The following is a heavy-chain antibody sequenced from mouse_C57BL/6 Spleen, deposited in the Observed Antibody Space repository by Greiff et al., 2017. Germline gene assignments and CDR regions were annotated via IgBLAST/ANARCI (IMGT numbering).Heavy chain of an antibody. V-gene: IGHV1-53*01. D-gene: IGHD2-1*01. J-gene: IGHJ2*01. Sequence: VQLQQPGTDLVKPGASVKLSCKASGYTFTSYWMHWVKQTPGQGLEWIGNINPSNGGSTYNEKFKSKATLTVDKSTSTAYMQVSSLTSEVSAVYYGASYYNDNSYYFDYWGQGTTLTVSS. CDR2: INPSNGGS. CDR3: ASYYNDNSYYFDY. CDR1: GYTFTSYW.